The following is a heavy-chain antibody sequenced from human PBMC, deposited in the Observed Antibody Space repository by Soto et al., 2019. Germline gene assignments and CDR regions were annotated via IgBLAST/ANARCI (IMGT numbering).Heavy chain of an antibody. D-gene: IGHD1-26*01. CDR2: IYHSGSS. V-gene: IGHV4-61*08. CDR3: ARLGIGWEFPFDY. Sequence: QVQLQESGPGLVKPSETLSLTCIVSGGSVSNDAYYWSWIRQPPGKGLEWIGDIYHSGSSYYNPSLKRRVTISADTSANQFSLKVSSVTAADTAVYYCARLGIGWEFPFDYWGQGTLVNVSS. J-gene: IGHJ4*02. CDR1: GGSVSNDAYY.